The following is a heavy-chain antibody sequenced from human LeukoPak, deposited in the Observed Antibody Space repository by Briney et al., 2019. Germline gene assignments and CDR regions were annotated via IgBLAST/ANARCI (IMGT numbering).Heavy chain of an antibody. Sequence: PGGSLRLSCAASEFTFSDYAMQWVRQAPGKGLEWVSIISSDGSSKFYADSVQGRFTISRDNSKNTLYLQMNSPRAEDTAVYYCARGTMVTTDYGMDVWGQGTTVTVSS. J-gene: IGHJ6*02. D-gene: IGHD4-17*01. CDR3: ARGTMVTTDYGMDV. V-gene: IGHV3-30-3*01. CDR2: ISSDGSSK. CDR1: EFTFSDYA.